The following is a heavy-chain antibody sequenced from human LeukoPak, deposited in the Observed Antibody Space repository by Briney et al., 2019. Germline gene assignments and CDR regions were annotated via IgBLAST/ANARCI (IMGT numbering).Heavy chain of an antibody. Sequence: PGGSLRLSCAASGFTFSSYAMSWVRQAPGKGLEWVSLISGNGGSIVYADSVRGRFTISRDDSKNTLYLQMNSLRAEDTALYYCARYWDPRVRTFDIWGQGTVVTVPS. J-gene: IGHJ3*02. V-gene: IGHV3-23*01. CDR3: ARYWDPRVRTFDI. CDR1: GFTFSSYA. D-gene: IGHD2-15*01. CDR2: ISGNGGSI.